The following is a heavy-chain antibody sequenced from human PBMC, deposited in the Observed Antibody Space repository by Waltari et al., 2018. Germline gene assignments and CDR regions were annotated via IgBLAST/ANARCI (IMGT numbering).Heavy chain of an antibody. CDR2: IYYSGST. Sequence: QVQLQESGPGLVKPSETLSLTCTVPGGSVSRGSYYWSWIRQPPGKGLEWIGYIYYSGSTNYNPSLKSRVTISVDTSKNQFSLKLSSVTAADTAVYYCARRSIVAVAGTFGMNLIDIWGQGTMVTVSS. J-gene: IGHJ3*02. CDR1: GGSVSRGSYY. V-gene: IGHV4-61*01. D-gene: IGHD6-19*01. CDR3: ARRSIVAVAGTFGMNLIDI.